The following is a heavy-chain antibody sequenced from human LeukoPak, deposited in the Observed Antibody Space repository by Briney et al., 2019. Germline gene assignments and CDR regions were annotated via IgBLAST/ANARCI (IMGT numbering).Heavy chain of an antibody. V-gene: IGHV4-59*01. J-gene: IGHJ6*02. Sequence: SETLSLTCTVSGGSISGYYWSWIRQPPGKGLEWIAYSHYTGSTNHNPSLKSRLTISVDTSKNQFSLKLSSVTAADTAVYYCARVGVTVAGAGYYGMDVWGQGTTVIVSS. CDR3: ARVGVTVAGAGYYGMDV. CDR1: GGSISGYY. D-gene: IGHD6-19*01. CDR2: SHYTGST.